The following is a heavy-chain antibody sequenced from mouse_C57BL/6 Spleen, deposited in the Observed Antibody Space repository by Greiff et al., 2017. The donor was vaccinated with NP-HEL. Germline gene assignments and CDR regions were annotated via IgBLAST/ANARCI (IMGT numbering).Heavy chain of an antibody. J-gene: IGHJ3*01. Sequence: EVKLVESGGGLVKPGGSLKLSCAASGFTFSSYAMSWVRQTPEKRLEWVATISDGGSYTYYPDNVKGRFTISRDNAKNNLYLQMSHLKSEDTAMYYCAREGYSNYDGFAYWGQGTLVTVSA. CDR3: AREGYSNYDGFAY. D-gene: IGHD2-5*01. CDR2: ISDGGSYT. CDR1: GFTFSSYA. V-gene: IGHV5-4*01.